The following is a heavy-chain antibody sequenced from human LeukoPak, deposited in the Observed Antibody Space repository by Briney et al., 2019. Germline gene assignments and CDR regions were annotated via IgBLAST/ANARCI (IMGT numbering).Heavy chain of an antibody. J-gene: IGHJ4*02. CDR1: GFTFSSYS. Sequence: GGSLRLSCAASGFTFSSYSMNRVRQAPGKGLEWVSSISSSSSYIYYADSVKGGFTISRDNAKNSLYLQMNSLRAEDTAVYYCARGDSSGWYGDGDYWGQGTLVTVSS. V-gene: IGHV3-21*01. CDR2: ISSSSSYI. D-gene: IGHD6-19*01. CDR3: ARGDSSGWYGDGDY.